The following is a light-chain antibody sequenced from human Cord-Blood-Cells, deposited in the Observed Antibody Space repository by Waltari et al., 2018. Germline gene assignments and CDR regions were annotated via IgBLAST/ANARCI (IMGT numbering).Light chain of an antibody. CDR2: DAS. CDR1: QSVSSY. CDR3: QQRSNWPPFT. J-gene: IGKJ3*01. V-gene: IGKV3-11*01. Sequence: EIVLTQSPATLSLSPGERATLSCRASQSVSSYLAWYQQKPGQAPRLLIYDASNRGTGIPARFSGSGFGTDFTLTISSLEPEDFAVYYCQQRSNWPPFTFGPGTKVDIK.